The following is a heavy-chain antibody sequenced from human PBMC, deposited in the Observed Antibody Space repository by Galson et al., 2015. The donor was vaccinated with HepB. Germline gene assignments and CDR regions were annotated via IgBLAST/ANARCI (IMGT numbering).Heavy chain of an antibody. J-gene: IGHJ4*02. V-gene: IGHV6-1*01. CDR3: ARDGPEYSSSPFDY. CDR2: TYYRSKWYN. CDR1: GDSVSSNSAA. D-gene: IGHD6-13*01. Sequence: CAISGDSVSSNSAAWNWIRQSPSRGLEWLGRTYYRSKWYNDHAVSVKSRITINPDTSKNQFSLQLNSVTPEDTAVYYCARDGPEYSSSPFDYWGQGTLVTVSS.